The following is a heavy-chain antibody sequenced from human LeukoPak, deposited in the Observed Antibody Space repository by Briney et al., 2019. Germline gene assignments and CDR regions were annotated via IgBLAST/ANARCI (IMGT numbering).Heavy chain of an antibody. CDR2: IWYDGSNK. J-gene: IGHJ3*02. D-gene: IGHD3-9*01. Sequence: PGGSLRLSCAASGFTFSSYGMHWVRQAPGKGLEWVAVIWYDGSNKYYADSVKGRFTISRDNSKNTLYLQMNSLRAEDTAVYYCARVDILTDYDAFDIWGQGTMVAVSS. CDR3: ARVDILTDYDAFDI. V-gene: IGHV3-33*01. CDR1: GFTFSSYG.